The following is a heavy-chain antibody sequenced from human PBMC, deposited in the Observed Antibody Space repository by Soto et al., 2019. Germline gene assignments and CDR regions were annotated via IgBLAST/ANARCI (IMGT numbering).Heavy chain of an antibody. Sequence: GGSLRLSCTASGFTFGDYAMSWFRQAPGKGLEWVGFIRSKAYGGTTEYAASVKGRFTISRDDSKSIAYLQMNSLKTEDTAMYYCTRDLGGSGSPYYYYYMDVWGKGTTVTVSS. CDR2: IRSKAYGGTT. CDR3: TRDLGGSGSPYYYYYMDV. V-gene: IGHV3-49*03. CDR1: GFTFGDYA. D-gene: IGHD3-10*01. J-gene: IGHJ6*03.